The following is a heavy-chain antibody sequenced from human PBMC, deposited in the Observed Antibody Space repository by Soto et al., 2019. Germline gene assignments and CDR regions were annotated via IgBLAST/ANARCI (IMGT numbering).Heavy chain of an antibody. V-gene: IGHV3-13*05. Sequence: PGESLKISCATSGFTFSNLDMHWVRQVPGKGLEWVSAIGAARDPYYLGSVKGRFTISRENAKNSVYLQMNDLRAGDSAVYYCARAYTGRLPRRADYYYAMDVWGQGTTVTVSS. D-gene: IGHD2-2*02. J-gene: IGHJ6*02. CDR1: GFTFSNLD. CDR3: ARAYTGRLPRRADYYYAMDV. CDR2: IGAARDP.